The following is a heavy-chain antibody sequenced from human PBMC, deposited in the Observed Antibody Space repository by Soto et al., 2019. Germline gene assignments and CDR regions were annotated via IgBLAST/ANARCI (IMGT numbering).Heavy chain of an antibody. CDR2: ISGSGGGT. J-gene: IGHJ4*02. CDR1: GFTFSSYA. Sequence: EVQVLESGGGLVQPGGSLRLSCAASGFTFSSYAMSWVRQAPGKGLGWASSISGSGGGTYYADSVKGRFTFSRDNSKNTLYLQMNSLRAEDTAVYYCAKFGMATSKRSPPYYIDYWGQGALVTVSS. CDR3: AKFGMATSKRSPPYYIDY. D-gene: IGHD3-16*01. V-gene: IGHV3-23*01.